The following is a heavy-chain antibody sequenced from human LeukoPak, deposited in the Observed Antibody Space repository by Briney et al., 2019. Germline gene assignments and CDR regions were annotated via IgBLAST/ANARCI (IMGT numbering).Heavy chain of an antibody. J-gene: IGHJ4*02. CDR3: ARVETGYCSGGSCSTRNY. V-gene: IGHV3-21*01. Sequence: TGGSLRLSCAASGFTFSSYSMNWVRQAPGKGLEWVSSISSSSSYIYYADSVKGRFTISRDNAKNSLYLQMNSLRAEDTAVYYCARVETGYCSGGSCSTRNYWGQGTLVTVSS. D-gene: IGHD2-15*01. CDR1: GFTFSSYS. CDR2: ISSSSSYI.